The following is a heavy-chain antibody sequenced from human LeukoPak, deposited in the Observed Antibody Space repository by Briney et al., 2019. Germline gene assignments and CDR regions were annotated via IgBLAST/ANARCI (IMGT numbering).Heavy chain of an antibody. CDR2: IHYSGST. Sequence: SETLSLTCTVSGGSISSYYWSWIRQPPGKGLEWIGYIHYSGSTNYNPSLKSRVTISVDTSKNQFSLKLSSVTAADTAVYYCARVRGTSFPWYFDLWGRGTLVTVSS. CDR1: GGSISSYY. D-gene: IGHD2-2*01. V-gene: IGHV4-59*01. J-gene: IGHJ2*01. CDR3: ARVRGTSFPWYFDL.